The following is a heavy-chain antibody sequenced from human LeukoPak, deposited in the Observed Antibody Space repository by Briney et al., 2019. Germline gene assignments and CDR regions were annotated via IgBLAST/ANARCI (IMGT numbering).Heavy chain of an antibody. D-gene: IGHD5-12*01. CDR1: GFTFSSYS. CDR2: ISNSGSTI. Sequence: GGSLRLSCAASGFTFSSYSMNWVRQAPGKGLEWVSYISNSGSTIYYADSVRGRFTISRDNAKNSLYLQMNSLRAEDTAVYYCARSRYSGNFVFDYWGQGTLVTVSS. J-gene: IGHJ4*02. V-gene: IGHV3-48*04. CDR3: ARSRYSGNFVFDY.